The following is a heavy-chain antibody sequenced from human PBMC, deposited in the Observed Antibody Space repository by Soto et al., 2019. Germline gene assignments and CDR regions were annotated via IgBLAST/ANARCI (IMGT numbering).Heavy chain of an antibody. CDR3: ARRLFGSGWTLDP. Sequence: ETLSLPCDVSGASITTYYWSWIRQAPGKGLEWIGNVYHTGSTDYNSSLRSRVTISVDTSKNQFSLNMNSVTAADTAVYYCARRLFGSGWTLDPWGQGALVTVSS. D-gene: IGHD6-19*01. CDR2: VYHTGST. V-gene: IGHV4-59*13. CDR1: GASITTYY. J-gene: IGHJ5*02.